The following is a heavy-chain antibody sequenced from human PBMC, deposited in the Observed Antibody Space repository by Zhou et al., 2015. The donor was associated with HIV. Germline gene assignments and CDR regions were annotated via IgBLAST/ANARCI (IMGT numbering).Heavy chain of an antibody. CDR2: IIPIFGTA. J-gene: IGHJ6*02. Sequence: QVQLVQSGAEVKKPGSSVKVSCKASGGTFSSYAISWVRQAPGQGLEWMGGIIPIFGTANYAQKFQGRVTITADESTSTAYMELSSLRSEDTAVYYCARDVVPAAIEKEVYGMDVWGQGTTVTVSS. V-gene: IGHV1-69*01. D-gene: IGHD2-2*02. CDR1: GGTFSSYA. CDR3: ARDVVPAAIEKEVYGMDV.